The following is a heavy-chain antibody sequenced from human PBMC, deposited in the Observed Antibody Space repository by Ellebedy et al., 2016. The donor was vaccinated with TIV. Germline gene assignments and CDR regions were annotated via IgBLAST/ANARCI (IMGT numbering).Heavy chain of an antibody. CDR3: ARRPADDSSGYYAFDI. D-gene: IGHD3-22*01. J-gene: IGHJ3*02. Sequence: SETLSLTCAVYGGSFSGYYWSLIRQPPGKGLEWMGEINHSGSTNYNPSLKSRVTISVDTSKNQFSLKLSSVTAADTAVYYCARRPADDSSGYYAFDIWGQGTMVTVSS. CDR1: GGSFSGYY. V-gene: IGHV4-34*01. CDR2: INHSGST.